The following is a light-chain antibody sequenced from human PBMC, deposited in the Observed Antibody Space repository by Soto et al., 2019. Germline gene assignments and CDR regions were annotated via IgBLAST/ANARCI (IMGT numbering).Light chain of an antibody. V-gene: IGLV1-51*01. Sequence: QSVLTQPPSVSAAPGQKVTISCSGSSSNIGGNSVSWYQQLPGTAPKLLIYDDNKRPSGVPDRFSGSKSGTSASLAISGLQSEDEAEYYCATWDDSLNLLYVFGTGTKVTVL. CDR1: SSNIGGNS. CDR2: DDN. CDR3: ATWDDSLNLLYV. J-gene: IGLJ1*01.